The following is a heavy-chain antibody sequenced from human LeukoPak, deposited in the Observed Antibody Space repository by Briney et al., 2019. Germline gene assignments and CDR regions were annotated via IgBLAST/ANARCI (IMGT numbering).Heavy chain of an antibody. CDR2: MYDGGAT. Sequence: GGSLRLSCAVSGFTVSGDYMSWVRQAPGKGLEWVSVMYDGGATYYADSVKGRFTISRDNAKKSLYLQMNSLRADDTAVYYCARDSPNESILWWSIDYWGQGTLVTVSS. V-gene: IGHV3-53*01. CDR3: ARDSPNESILWWSIDY. D-gene: IGHD2-21*01. CDR1: GFTVSGDY. J-gene: IGHJ4*02.